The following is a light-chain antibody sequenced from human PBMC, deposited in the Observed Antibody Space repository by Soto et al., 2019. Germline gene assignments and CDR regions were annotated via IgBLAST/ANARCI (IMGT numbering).Light chain of an antibody. CDR2: DAS. CDR3: QQRTNWTPIT. Sequence: EIVLTQSPATLSLSPGERATLSCRASQTVSSSLAWYQQKPGQAPRLLIYDASNRATGIPARFSGSGSETDFTLTISSLEPEDFGVYYCQQRTNWTPITFGQGTRLEIK. V-gene: IGKV3-11*01. CDR1: QTVSSS. J-gene: IGKJ5*01.